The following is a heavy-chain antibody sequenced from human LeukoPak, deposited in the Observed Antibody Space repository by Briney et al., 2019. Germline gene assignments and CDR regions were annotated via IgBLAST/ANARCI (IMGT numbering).Heavy chain of an antibody. J-gene: IGHJ3*02. CDR2: IRSSSSYI. Sequence: GGSLRLSCAASGFTFSSYSMNWVRHAPGKGLEWVSSIRSSSSYIYYADSVKGRCTISRDNEKNSLYLQMSSLRAEDTAVYYCARDSAGDAFDIWGQGTMVTVSS. V-gene: IGHV3-21*01. CDR1: GFTFSSYS. D-gene: IGHD6-13*01. CDR3: ARDSAGDAFDI.